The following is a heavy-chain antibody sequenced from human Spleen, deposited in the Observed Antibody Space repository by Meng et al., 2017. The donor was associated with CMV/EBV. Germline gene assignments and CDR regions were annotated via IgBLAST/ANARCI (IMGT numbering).Heavy chain of an antibody. CDR1: GSISSGGFY. Sequence: GSISSGGFYWSWIHQHPGKGLEWIGYIYYSGSTYYSPSLKSRVTISVDTSKNQFSLKLSSVTAADTAVYYCAREYYYDSSRGWFDPWGQGTLVTVSS. CDR3: AREYYYDSSRGWFDP. J-gene: IGHJ5*02. D-gene: IGHD3-22*01. V-gene: IGHV4-31*02. CDR2: IYYSGST.